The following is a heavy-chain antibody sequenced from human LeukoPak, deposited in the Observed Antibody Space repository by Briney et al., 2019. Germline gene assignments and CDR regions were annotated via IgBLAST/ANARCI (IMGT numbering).Heavy chain of an antibody. Sequence: ASVKVSCKASGYTFTGHHIHWARQAPGQGLEWMGWINPKTGGTNFAQKFPGRVTLTRDTSITTAYMELSRLSSDDTAVYYCARHTSFFIDNWGQGTLVAVSS. CDR1: GYTFTGHH. J-gene: IGHJ4*02. CDR3: ARHTSFFIDN. V-gene: IGHV1-2*02. CDR2: INPKTGGT.